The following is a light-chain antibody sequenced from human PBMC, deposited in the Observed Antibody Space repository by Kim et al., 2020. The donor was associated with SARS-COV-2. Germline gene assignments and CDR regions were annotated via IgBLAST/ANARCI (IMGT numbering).Light chain of an antibody. V-gene: IGKV3-20*01. CDR1: QSVSSTY. Sequence: EIVLTQSPGTLSLSPGERATLSCRASQSVSSTYLAWYQQKPGQAPRLLIYGATNRATGIPDRFSGSGSVTDFTLTISRLEPEEFAVYYCQQYESSPPSYTFGQGTKLEI. CDR2: GAT. J-gene: IGKJ2*01. CDR3: QQYESSPPSYT.